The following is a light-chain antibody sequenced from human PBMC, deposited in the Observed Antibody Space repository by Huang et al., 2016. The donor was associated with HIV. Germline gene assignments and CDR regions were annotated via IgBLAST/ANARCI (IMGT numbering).Light chain of an antibody. CDR1: QSVLYSSNNKNC. V-gene: IGKV4-1*01. Sequence: DIVMTQSPDSLAVSLGERATINCKSSQSVLYSSNNKNCLAWYQQKPGQPPKLLIYWASTRESVVPYRFSGSGSGTDFTLTISSLQAEDVAVYYCQQYYSTPLTFGGGTKVEIK. CDR2: WAS. J-gene: IGKJ4*01. CDR3: QQYYSTPLT.